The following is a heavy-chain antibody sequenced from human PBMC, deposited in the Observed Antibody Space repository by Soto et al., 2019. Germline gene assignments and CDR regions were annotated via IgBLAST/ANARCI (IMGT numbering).Heavy chain of an antibody. V-gene: IGHV1-18*01. Sequence: ASVKVSCKASGNSLSSYSLSWVRQAPGQGLEWMGWISANDGTTKYAQKLQGRVTMTTDTSTNTAYMELLSLRSDDTAVYYCAKTIVTGNNGRGWYDLWGQGALVTVSS. CDR1: GNSLSSYS. D-gene: IGHD1-1*01. J-gene: IGHJ5*02. CDR3: AKTIVTGNNGRGWYDL. CDR2: ISANDGTT.